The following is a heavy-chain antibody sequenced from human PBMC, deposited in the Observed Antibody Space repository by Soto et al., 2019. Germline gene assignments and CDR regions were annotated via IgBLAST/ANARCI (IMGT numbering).Heavy chain of an antibody. CDR3: AGDFGGCSAGSFRYNWFDP. J-gene: IGHJ5*02. Sequence: QVQLVQSGAEAKKPGSSVKVSCKASGGTLSSYVISWVRQAPGQGLEWMGGIIPIYGTANYAEKFQGKVTITADESTSTAYMELSRLRSEDTAIYYCAGDFGGCSAGSFRYNWFDPWGQGTLVTVSS. CDR1: GGTLSSYV. D-gene: IGHD2-15*01. V-gene: IGHV1-69*01. CDR2: IIPIYGTA.